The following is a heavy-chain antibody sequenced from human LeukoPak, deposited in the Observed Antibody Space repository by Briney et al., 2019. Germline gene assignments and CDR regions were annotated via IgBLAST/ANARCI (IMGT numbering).Heavy chain of an antibody. CDR2: IHHGGSS. D-gene: IGHD6-19*01. V-gene: IGHV4-34*01. CDR1: GGSFSGYY. Sequence: SETLSLTCAVYGGSFSGYYWSWIRQPPGKGLEWIGEIHHGGSSHYNPSLKSQVTISVDKSKNQFSLKLTSVTAADTAVYYCASRSSGWYFDFWGQGNLVTVSS. CDR3: ASRSSGWYFDF. J-gene: IGHJ4*02.